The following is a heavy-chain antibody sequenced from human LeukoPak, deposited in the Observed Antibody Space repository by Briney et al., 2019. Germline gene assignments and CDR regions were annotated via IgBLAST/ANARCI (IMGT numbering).Heavy chain of an antibody. CDR2: ISSSSSYI. CDR3: AREIVSSTSGTWFDP. J-gene: IGHJ5*02. V-gene: IGHV3-21*01. Sequence: PGGSLRLSCAASGFTFSSYSMNWVRQAPGKGLEWVSSISSSSSYIYYADSVKGRFTISRDNAKNSLYLQMNSLRAEDTAVYYCAREIVSSTSGTWFDPWGQGTLVTVSS. D-gene: IGHD2-2*01. CDR1: GFTFSSYS.